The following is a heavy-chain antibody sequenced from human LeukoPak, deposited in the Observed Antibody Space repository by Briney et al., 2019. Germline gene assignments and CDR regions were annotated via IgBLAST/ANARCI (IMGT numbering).Heavy chain of an antibody. D-gene: IGHD3-3*01. CDR1: GFTFTNAW. V-gene: IGHV3-30-3*01. J-gene: IGHJ6*02. Sequence: GGSLRLSCAASGFTFTNAWMSWVRQAPGKGLEWVAVISYDGSNKYYADSVKGRFTISRDNSKNTLYLQMNSLRAEDTAVYYCAREGLNTYYDFWSGINYGMDVWGQGTTVTVSS. CDR3: AREGLNTYYDFWSGINYGMDV. CDR2: ISYDGSNK.